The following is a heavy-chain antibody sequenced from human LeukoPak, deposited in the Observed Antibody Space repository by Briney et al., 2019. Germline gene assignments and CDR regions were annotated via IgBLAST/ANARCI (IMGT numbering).Heavy chain of an antibody. Sequence: ASVKVSCKASGYTFTSYGISWVRQAPGQGLEWTGWISAYNGNTNYAQKLQGRVTMTTDTSTSTAYMELRSLRSDDTAVYYCARDLSGSYYSGNDYWGQGTLVTVSS. CDR1: GYTFTSYG. CDR3: ARDLSGSYYSGNDY. CDR2: ISAYNGNT. D-gene: IGHD1-26*01. J-gene: IGHJ4*02. V-gene: IGHV1-18*01.